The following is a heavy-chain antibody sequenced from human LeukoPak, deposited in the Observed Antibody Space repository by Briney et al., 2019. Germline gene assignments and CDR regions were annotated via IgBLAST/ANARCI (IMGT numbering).Heavy chain of an antibody. D-gene: IGHD5-18*01. CDR2: ISYDGRNK. V-gene: IGHV3-30*04. J-gene: IGHJ4*02. CDR1: KFTFSSYT. CDR3: ARESRDTAMATDY. Sequence: GRSLRLSCAASKFTFSSYTMHWVRQAPGKGLDWVAVISYDGRNKYYGDSVKGRFTISRDDSKNTLYLQMNSLRPEDTAIYYCARESRDTAMATDYWGQGTLVTVSS.